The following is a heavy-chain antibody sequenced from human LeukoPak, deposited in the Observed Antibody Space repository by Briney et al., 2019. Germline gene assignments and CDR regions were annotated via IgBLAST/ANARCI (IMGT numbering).Heavy chain of an antibody. V-gene: IGHV4-34*01. J-gene: IGHJ5*02. CDR1: GGSFSGYY. D-gene: IGHD2-2*01. CDR3: ARGGLPLGYCSSTSCYAVHWFDP. CDR2: INHSGSN. Sequence: PSETLSLTCAVYGGSFSGYYWSWIRQPPGKGLEWIGEINHSGSNNYNPSLKSRVTISVDTSKNQFSLKLSSVTAADTAVYYCARGGLPLGYCSSTSCYAVHWFDPWGQGTLVTVSS.